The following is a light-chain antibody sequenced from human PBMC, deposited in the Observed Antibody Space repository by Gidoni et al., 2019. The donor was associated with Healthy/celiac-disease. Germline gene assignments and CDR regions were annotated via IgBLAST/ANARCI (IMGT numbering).Light chain of an antibody. CDR3: MQALQTPFT. CDR1: QSLLHGNGYNY. J-gene: IGKJ4*01. Sequence: DIVMNQSPLSQPVTPVEPASISCRSSQSLLHGNGYNYLDWYLQKPGQSLQLLIYLGSNRASGVPDRFSGSGSGTDFTLKISRVEAEDVGTYYCMQALQTPFTFGGGTKVEIK. CDR2: LGS. V-gene: IGKV2-28*01.